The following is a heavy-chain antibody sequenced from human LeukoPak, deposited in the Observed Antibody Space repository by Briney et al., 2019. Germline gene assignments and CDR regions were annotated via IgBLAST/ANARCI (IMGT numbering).Heavy chain of an antibody. CDR2: ISWNSGSI. J-gene: IGHJ5*02. Sequence: GGSLRLSCAASGFTFDDYAMHWVRQAPGKGLEWVSGISWNSGSIGYADSVKGRFTISRDNAKNSLYLQMNSLRSEDTAVYYCATERYDFWSGYYKTWGQGTLVTVSS. D-gene: IGHD3-3*01. CDR3: ATERYDFWSGYYKT. V-gene: IGHV3-9*01. CDR1: GFTFDDYA.